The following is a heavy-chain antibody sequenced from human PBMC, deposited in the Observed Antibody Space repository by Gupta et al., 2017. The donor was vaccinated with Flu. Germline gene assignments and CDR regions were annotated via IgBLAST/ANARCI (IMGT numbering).Heavy chain of an antibody. CDR1: GYTFSAYK. CDR2: IHPASGGA. J-gene: IGHJ4*02. Sequence: QVQLVQAGAEVKKPGASVRVSCKASGYTFSAYKVHWVRQAPGQGLEWLERIHPASGGANYAHKFQGRVTITSDTSINTLYMELSRLTSDDTGVYYFARDRNEIGEDYWGQGTLITVSS. V-gene: IGHV1-2*01. D-gene: IGHD3-10*01. CDR3: ARDRNEIGEDY.